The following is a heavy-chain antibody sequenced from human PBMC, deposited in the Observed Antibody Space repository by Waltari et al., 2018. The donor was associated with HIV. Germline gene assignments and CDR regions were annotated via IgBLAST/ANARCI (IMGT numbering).Heavy chain of an antibody. D-gene: IGHD3-22*01. J-gene: IGHJ4*02. CDR1: GFTFGDYA. CDR2: IRSKAYGGTT. CDR3: TREGYYYDSSGYYTHDY. Sequence: EVQLVESGGGLVKPGRSLRLSCTASGFTFGDYAMSWFRQAPGKGREWVGFIRSKAYGGTTEYAEAVKGRFTISRDDSKSIAYLQMNSLKTEDTAVYYCTREGYYYDSSGYYTHDYWGQGTLVTVSS. V-gene: IGHV3-49*05.